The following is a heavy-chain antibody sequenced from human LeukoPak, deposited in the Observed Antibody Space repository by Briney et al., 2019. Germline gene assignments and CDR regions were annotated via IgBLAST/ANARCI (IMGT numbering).Heavy chain of an antibody. J-gene: IGHJ5*02. D-gene: IGHD5-24*01. CDR1: GYTFTGYY. V-gene: IGHV1-2*02. CDR2: INPNSGGT. Sequence: GASVKVSCKASGYTFTGYYNHWVRLAPRQGLGWMGWINPNSGGTTYAQKFQGSVTMSRDTSISTAYMELSRLRSDDTAVYYCARDDSGRVSNCFDHWGQGTLVTVSS. CDR3: ARDDSGRVSNCFDH.